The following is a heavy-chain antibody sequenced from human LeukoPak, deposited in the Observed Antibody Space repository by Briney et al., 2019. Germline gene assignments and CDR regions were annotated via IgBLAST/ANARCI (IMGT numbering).Heavy chain of an antibody. CDR2: INSDGSST. CDR3: TRDPNYPTYSSGWYH. J-gene: IGHJ4*02. D-gene: IGHD6-19*01. V-gene: IGHV3-74*01. CDR1: GFTFSSYW. Sequence: GGSLRLSCAASGFTFSSYWMHWVRHAPGKGLIWVSRINSDGSSTSYADSVKGRFTISRDNAKNSLYLQMNSLRAEDTAIYYCTRDPNYPTYSSGWYHWGQGTLVTVSS.